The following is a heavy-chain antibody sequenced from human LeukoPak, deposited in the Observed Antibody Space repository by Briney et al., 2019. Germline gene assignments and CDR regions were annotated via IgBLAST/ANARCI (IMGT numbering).Heavy chain of an antibody. D-gene: IGHD3-22*01. CDR3: TRLNYYVSSGSFDY. Sequence: GGSLRLSCAASGFTFSGSAMHWVRQASGKGLEWVGRIRSKANSYATAYAASVKGRFTISRDDSKNTAYLQMNSLKTEDTAVYYCTRLNYYVSSGSFDYWGQGTLVTVSS. CDR2: IRSKANSYAT. V-gene: IGHV3-73*01. J-gene: IGHJ4*02. CDR1: GFTFSGSA.